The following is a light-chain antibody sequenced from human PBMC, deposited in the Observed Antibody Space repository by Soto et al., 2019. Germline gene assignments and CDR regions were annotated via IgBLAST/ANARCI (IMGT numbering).Light chain of an antibody. Sequence: EIVMTQSPATLSVSPGERATLSCRASQSVSSNLAWYQQKPGQAPRLLIYGASTRATCIPARFSGSGSGTEFTLTISSLQSEDFAVYYCQQYNNWPMYSCGQGTKLAIK. CDR2: GAS. V-gene: IGKV3-15*01. CDR1: QSVSSN. CDR3: QQYNNWPMYS. J-gene: IGKJ2*03.